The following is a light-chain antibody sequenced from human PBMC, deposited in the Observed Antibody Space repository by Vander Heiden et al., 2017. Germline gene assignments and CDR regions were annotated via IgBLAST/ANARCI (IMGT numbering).Light chain of an antibody. J-gene: IGLJ3*02. V-gene: IGLV2-11*01. CDR2: DVS. CDR1: SSAAGGYNY. CDR3: CSDAGSDTRV. Sequence: QSALTQPRSVSGSPGQSVTISCTGTSSAAGGYNYVSWYQQHPGKGHKLMIYDVSKRPAGVTDRLSVSKSVNTSSLTIFWRHADDEADYYSCSDAGSDTRVFGGGTKRTVL.